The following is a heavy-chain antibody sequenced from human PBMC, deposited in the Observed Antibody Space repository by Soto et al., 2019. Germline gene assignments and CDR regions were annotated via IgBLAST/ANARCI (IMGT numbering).Heavy chain of an antibody. CDR2: IYHTGTT. Sequence: SETLSLTCVFSSGSVSNSNWWSWVRQPPGKGLEWIGEIYHTGTTNYNPSLKSRVIMSVDKSKNQFSLNLTSVTDADTAVYYCARDSRSANSWAFGHYFDYSVQGALVTVS. CDR3: ARDSRSANSWAFGHYFDY. CDR1: SGSVSNSNW. J-gene: IGHJ4*02. V-gene: IGHV4-4*02. D-gene: IGHD6-13*01.